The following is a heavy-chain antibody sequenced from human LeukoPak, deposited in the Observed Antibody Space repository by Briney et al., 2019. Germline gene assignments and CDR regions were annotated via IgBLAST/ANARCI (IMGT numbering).Heavy chain of an antibody. D-gene: IGHD3-22*01. CDR1: GITFSNAW. J-gene: IGHJ4*02. CDR2: IKSKSTGGTT. CDR3: TTPVTSYYFDNKGYDY. V-gene: IGHV3-15*01. Sequence: GGSLRLSCAASGITFSNAWMSWVRQAPGKGLEWVGRIKSKSTGGTTDYAAPAKGRFTISRDDSENTLYLQMNGLKTEDTAVYYCTTPVTSYYFDNKGYDYWGQGTLVTVSS.